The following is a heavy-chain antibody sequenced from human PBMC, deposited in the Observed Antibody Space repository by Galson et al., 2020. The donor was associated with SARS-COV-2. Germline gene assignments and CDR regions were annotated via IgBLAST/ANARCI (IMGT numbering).Heavy chain of an antibody. CDR2: IYYSGST. CDR1: GGSISSYY. J-gene: IGHJ6*02. D-gene: IGHD3-3*01. CDR3: ARQGAYYDFWSGYYSCCGMDV. Sequence: SETLSLTCTVSGGSISSYYWSWIRQPPGKGLEWIGYIYYSGSTNYNPSLKSRVTISVDTSKNQFSLKLSSVTAADTAVYYCARQGAYYDFWSGYYSCCGMDVWGQGTTVTVSS. V-gene: IGHV4-59*08.